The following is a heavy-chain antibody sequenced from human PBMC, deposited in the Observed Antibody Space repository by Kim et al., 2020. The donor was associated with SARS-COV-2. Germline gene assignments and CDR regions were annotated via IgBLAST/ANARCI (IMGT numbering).Heavy chain of an antibody. CDR1: GFDFSNYV. CDR3: AKTNPDHYYGLDA. D-gene: IGHD2-8*01. Sequence: GGSLRLSCAASGFDFSNYVIHWVRQAPGKGLEWVAVISSDGSNKYNADSVKGRFTISRDNSQNTLYLQMNSLRAEDTAVYYCAKTNPDHYYGLDAWGQGTTVTVSS. CDR2: ISSDGSNK. V-gene: IGHV3-30*18. J-gene: IGHJ6*02.